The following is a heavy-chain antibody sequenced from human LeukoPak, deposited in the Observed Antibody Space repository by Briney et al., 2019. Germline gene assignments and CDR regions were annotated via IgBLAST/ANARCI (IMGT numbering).Heavy chain of an antibody. V-gene: IGHV4-38-2*01. CDR3: ARRERFACWFDP. Sequence: PSETLSLTCAVSGYSISSGYYWDWIRQPPGKGLEWIGSIYHSGSTYYNPSLKSRVTISVDTSKNQFSLKLSSVTAADTAVYYCARRERFACWFDPWGQGTLVTVSS. CDR2: IYHSGST. CDR1: GYSISSGYY. D-gene: IGHD3-10*01. J-gene: IGHJ5*02.